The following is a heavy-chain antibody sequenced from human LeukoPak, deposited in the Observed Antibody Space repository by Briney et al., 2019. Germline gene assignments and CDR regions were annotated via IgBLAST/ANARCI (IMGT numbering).Heavy chain of an antibody. D-gene: IGHD3-9*01. CDR3: ARGVDSAIDW. J-gene: IGHJ4*02. CDR2: INGDGRDK. Sequence: GGSLRLSCAASGFTFSSYWMNWVRQAPGKGLEWVANINGDGRDKYYVGSVRGRFTISRDNADNALYLQMNSMRGDDTALYYCARGVDSAIDWWGQGTLVTVSS. CDR1: GFTFSSYW. V-gene: IGHV3-7*01.